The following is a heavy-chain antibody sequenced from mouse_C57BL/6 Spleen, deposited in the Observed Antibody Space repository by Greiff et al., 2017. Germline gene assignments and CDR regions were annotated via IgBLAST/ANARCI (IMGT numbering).Heavy chain of an antibody. D-gene: IGHD2-1*01. J-gene: IGHJ3*01. Sequence: VQLQESGPELVKPGASVKISCKASGYAFSSSWMNWVKQRPGKGLEWIGRIYPGDGDTYYNGKFKGKSTLTADKSSSTAYMQLSSLTSEDSAVYCCARGGNYEAWFAYWGQGTLVTVSA. CDR2: IYPGDGDT. CDR1: GYAFSSSW. CDR3: ARGGNYEAWFAY. V-gene: IGHV1-82*01.